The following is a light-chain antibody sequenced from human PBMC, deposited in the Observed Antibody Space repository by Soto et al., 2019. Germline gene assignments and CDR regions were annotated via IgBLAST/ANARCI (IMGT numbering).Light chain of an antibody. CDR2: AAS. Sequence: AIRMTQSPSSFSASTGDRVTITCRASQGISSYLAWCQQKPGKAPKLLIYAASTLQSGVPSRFSGSGSGTDFTITISCLQSEDFATYYCQQYYSYPRTFGQGTKVDIK. CDR3: QQYYSYPRT. CDR1: QGISSY. J-gene: IGKJ1*01. V-gene: IGKV1-8*01.